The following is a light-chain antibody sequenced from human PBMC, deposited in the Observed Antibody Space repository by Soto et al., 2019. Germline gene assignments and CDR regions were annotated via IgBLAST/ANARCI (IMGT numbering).Light chain of an antibody. CDR3: QQFENFPLT. V-gene: IGKV1-33*01. Sequence: DIQMTQSPSSLSASVGDRVTITCQASQGIRNSLNWFQQKPGTAPKLLIYDASDLETGVPSRFSGGGSGTDFTFTISSLQPEDIATYYCQQFENFPLTFGGGTKVEI. CDR1: QGIRNS. CDR2: DAS. J-gene: IGKJ4*01.